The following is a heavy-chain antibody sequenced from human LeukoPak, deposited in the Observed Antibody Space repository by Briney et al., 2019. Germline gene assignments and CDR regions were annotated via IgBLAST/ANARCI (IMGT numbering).Heavy chain of an antibody. V-gene: IGHV3-21*01. D-gene: IGHD1-14*01. Sequence: GGSLRLSCAASGFTFSSYSMNWVRQAPGKGLEWVSSISSSSSYIYYADSVKGRFTISRDNAKNSLYLQMNSLRAEDTAVYYCARDLTPSAFDIWGQGQWSPSLQ. CDR1: GFTFSSYS. CDR2: ISSSSSYI. CDR3: ARDLTPSAFDI. J-gene: IGHJ3*02.